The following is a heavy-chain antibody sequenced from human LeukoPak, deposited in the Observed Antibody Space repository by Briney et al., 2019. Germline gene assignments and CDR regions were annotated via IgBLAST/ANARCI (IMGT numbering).Heavy chain of an antibody. Sequence: SETLSLTCTVSGGSISSYYWSWIRQPPGKGLEWIGYIYYSGSTNYNPSLKSRVTISVDTSKNQFSLKLSSMTAADTAVYYCARDTYYGSGSYYNLWGQGTLVTVSS. D-gene: IGHD3-10*01. V-gene: IGHV4-59*01. CDR1: GGSISSYY. J-gene: IGHJ4*02. CDR2: IYYSGST. CDR3: ARDTYYGSGSYYNL.